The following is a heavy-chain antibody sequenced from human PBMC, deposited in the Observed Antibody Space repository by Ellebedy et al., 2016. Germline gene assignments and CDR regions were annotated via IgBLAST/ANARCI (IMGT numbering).Heavy chain of an antibody. V-gene: IGHV1-8*01. J-gene: IGHJ6*02. CDR2: MNPNSGNT. D-gene: IGHD6-6*01. CDR1: GYTFTSYD. Sequence: ASVKVSXKASGYTFTSYDINWVRQATGQGLEWMGWMNPNSGNTGYAQKFQGRVTMTRNTSISTAYMELSSLRSEDTAVYYCARTPEYTFGYYYGMDVWGQGTTVTVSS. CDR3: ARTPEYTFGYYYGMDV.